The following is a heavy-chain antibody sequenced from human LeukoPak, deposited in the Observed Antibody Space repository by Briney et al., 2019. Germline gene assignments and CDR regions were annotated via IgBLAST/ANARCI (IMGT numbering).Heavy chain of an antibody. CDR3: ARADPAYYDILTGYYYYMDV. J-gene: IGHJ6*03. CDR2: IYYSGST. CDR1: GGSISSYY. D-gene: IGHD3-9*01. Sequence: SETLSLTCTVSGGSISSYYWSWIRQPPGKGLEWIGYIYYSGSTNYNPSLKSRVTISVDTSKNQFSLKLSSVTAADTAVYYCARADPAYYDILTGYYYYMDVWGKGTTVTISS. V-gene: IGHV4-59*08.